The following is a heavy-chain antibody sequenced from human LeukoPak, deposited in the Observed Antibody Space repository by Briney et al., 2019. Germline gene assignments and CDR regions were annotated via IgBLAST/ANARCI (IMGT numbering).Heavy chain of an antibody. D-gene: IGHD2-2*01. Sequence: PGRSLRLSCAASGFTFDDYAMHWVRQAPGKGLEWVSGISWNSGSIGYADSVKGRFTISRDNAKNSLYLQMNSLRAEDTALYYCTKDKSDIIVVPAVYGMDVWGQGTTVTVSS. CDR1: GFTFDDYA. CDR2: ISWNSGSI. J-gene: IGHJ6*02. V-gene: IGHV3-9*01. CDR3: TKDKSDIIVVPAVYGMDV.